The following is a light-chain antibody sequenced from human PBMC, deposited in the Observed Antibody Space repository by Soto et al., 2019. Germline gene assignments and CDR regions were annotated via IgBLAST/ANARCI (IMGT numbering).Light chain of an antibody. J-gene: IGKJ1*01. CDR2: KAS. V-gene: IGKV1-5*03. CDR1: DNIDTW. Sequence: DIQMTQSPSTVSASFGDRVAITCRASDNIDTWVAWYQQKPGEAPKLLIYKASNLENGDPSRFAGFGSGAEFTLSIASLQPDDSETYYCQHYNSYSVAFGQGTKVDIK. CDR3: QHYNSYSVA.